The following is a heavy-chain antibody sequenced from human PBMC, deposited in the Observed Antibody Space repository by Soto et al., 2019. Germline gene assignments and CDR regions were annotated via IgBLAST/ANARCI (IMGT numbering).Heavy chain of an antibody. J-gene: IGHJ6*02. CDR1: GGSFSGYY. V-gene: IGHV4-34*01. Sequence: QVQLQQWGAGLLKPSETLSLTCAVYGGSFSGYYWSWLRQPPGKGPEWIGEINYSGSTKYNPSLESRVTISGYTSTNQFSLKLSSVSAADTAVYYCARTGGMDVWSQGATVTVSS. CDR3: ARTGGMDV. CDR2: INYSGST.